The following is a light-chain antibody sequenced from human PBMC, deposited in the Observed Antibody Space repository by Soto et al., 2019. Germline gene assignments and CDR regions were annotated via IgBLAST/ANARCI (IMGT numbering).Light chain of an antibody. J-gene: IGKJ1*01. CDR2: GAS. Sequence: EIVMTQSPATLSVSPGERATLSCRASQSVSSNLAWYQQKPGQAPRLLIYGASTRATGIPARFSGSGSGTEFTLTISSLQSEDFAVYYCQQYNNWPLRGFGQGPKVDIK. CDR1: QSVSSN. CDR3: QQYNNWPLRG. V-gene: IGKV3-15*01.